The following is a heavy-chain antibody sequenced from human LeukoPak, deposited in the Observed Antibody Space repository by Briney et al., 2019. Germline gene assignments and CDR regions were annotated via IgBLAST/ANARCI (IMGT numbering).Heavy chain of an antibody. J-gene: IGHJ4*02. V-gene: IGHV3-30-3*01. Sequence: GGSLRLSCAPSGFTFSSYAMHWVRQAPGKGLEGVAVISYDGSNKYYADSVKGRFTISRDNSKNTLYLQMNSLRAEDTAVYYCARGRIGYCTNGVCYTAHAFDYWGQGTLVTVSS. CDR1: GFTFSSYA. CDR3: ARGRIGYCTNGVCYTAHAFDY. D-gene: IGHD2-8*01. CDR2: ISYDGSNK.